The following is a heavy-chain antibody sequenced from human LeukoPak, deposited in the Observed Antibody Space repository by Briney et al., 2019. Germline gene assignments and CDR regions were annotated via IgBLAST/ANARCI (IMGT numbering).Heavy chain of an antibody. Sequence: GRSLRLSCAASGFTFDDYAMHWVRQAPGKGLEWVSGSSWNSGSIDYADSVKGRFTISRDNAKKSLYLQMPSLRAEDTVLYYCANGRDAMDVWGQGTPVTVSS. J-gene: IGHJ6*02. CDR3: ANGRDAMDV. D-gene: IGHD1-26*01. CDR1: GFTFDDYA. CDR2: SSWNSGSI. V-gene: IGHV3-9*01.